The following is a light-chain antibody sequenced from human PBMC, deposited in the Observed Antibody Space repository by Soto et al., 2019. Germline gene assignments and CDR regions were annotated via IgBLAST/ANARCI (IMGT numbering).Light chain of an antibody. CDR1: RSVESY. J-gene: IGKJ1*01. CDR2: DAS. Sequence: EIVLTQSPATLSLSPGERATLSCRASRSVESYLAWYQQKPGQAPRLLIYDASNRATGIPARFSGSGSGTDFTLTISSLEPEDFAVYYCQQRSNWPPWTFGQGTKVEIK. CDR3: QQRSNWPPWT. V-gene: IGKV3-11*01.